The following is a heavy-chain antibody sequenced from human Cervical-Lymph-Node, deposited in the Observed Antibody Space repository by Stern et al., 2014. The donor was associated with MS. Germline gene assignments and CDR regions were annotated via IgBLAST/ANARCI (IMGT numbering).Heavy chain of an antibody. Sequence: VQLVESGGGVVQPGRSLRLSCAASGFTFSSYAMHWVRQAPGKGLEWVAVISYDGSNKYYADSVKGRFTISRDNSKNTLYLQMNSLRAEDTAVYYCARDGGWELLPLGYWGQGTLVTVSS. J-gene: IGHJ4*02. D-gene: IGHD1-26*01. CDR2: ISYDGSNK. V-gene: IGHV3-30*01. CDR1: GFTFSSYA. CDR3: ARDGGWELLPLGY.